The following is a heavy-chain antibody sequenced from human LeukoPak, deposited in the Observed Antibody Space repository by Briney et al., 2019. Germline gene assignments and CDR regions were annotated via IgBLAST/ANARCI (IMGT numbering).Heavy chain of an antibody. CDR2: ISSSSSTI. CDR3: AKSSSWLYYFDY. J-gene: IGHJ4*02. V-gene: IGHV3-48*02. Sequence: GGSLRLSCAASGFTFSSYSMNWVRQAPGKGLEWVSYISSSSSTIYYADPVKGRFTISRDNAKNSLYLQMNSLRDEDAAVYYCAKSSSWLYYFDYWGQGTLVTVSS. CDR1: GFTFSSYS. D-gene: IGHD6-13*01.